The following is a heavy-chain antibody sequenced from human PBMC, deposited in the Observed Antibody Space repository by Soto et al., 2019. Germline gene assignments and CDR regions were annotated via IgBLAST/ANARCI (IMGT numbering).Heavy chain of an antibody. D-gene: IGHD1-26*01. J-gene: IGHJ4*02. CDR3: ARDKIKGAPDYLDS. CDR2: IAYDGTIK. Sequence: QEQLVESGGDVVQPGRFLTLSCAASGFTFSANAMHWVRQAPGKGLEWVAVIAYDGTIKIYRDSVKGRFTISRDDSKSTLYLQMNSLRPEDTAVYYCARDKIKGAPDYLDSWGQGTLVTVSS. CDR1: GFTFSANA. V-gene: IGHV3-30-3*01.